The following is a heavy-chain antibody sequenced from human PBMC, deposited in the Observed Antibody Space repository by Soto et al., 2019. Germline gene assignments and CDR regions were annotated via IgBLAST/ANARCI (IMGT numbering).Heavy chain of an antibody. CDR1: VFTFSSYA. V-gene: IGHV3-23*01. CDR3: ATPDMRRPTVS. CDR2: ISGSGGST. Sequence: PXESLQLSCAASVFTFSSYAMSCVRQAPGKGLEWVSAISGSGGSTYYADSVKGRFTISRDNSKNTRDLQMNSLRAEDTAVYCCATPDMRRPTVSWGQGTLVTVSS. D-gene: IGHD3-9*01. J-gene: IGHJ4*02.